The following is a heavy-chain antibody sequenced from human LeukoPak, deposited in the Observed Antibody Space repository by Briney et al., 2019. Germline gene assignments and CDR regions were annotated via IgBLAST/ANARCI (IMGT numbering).Heavy chain of an antibody. Sequence: GGSLRLSCAASGFSFDTYSMNWFRQASGKGLEWVAYISFSSTTIFYADFVKGRFTISRDNAQNSLYLQMSSLRAEDTAVYYCARVPHDYSDYVAYWGQGTLVTVSS. CDR3: ARVPHDYSDYVAY. V-gene: IGHV3-48*04. CDR1: GFSFDTYS. CDR2: ISFSSTTI. D-gene: IGHD4-11*01. J-gene: IGHJ4*02.